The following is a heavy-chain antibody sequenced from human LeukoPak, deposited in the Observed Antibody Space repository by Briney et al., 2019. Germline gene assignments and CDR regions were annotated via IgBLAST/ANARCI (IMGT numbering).Heavy chain of an antibody. D-gene: IGHD6-13*01. CDR3: AREQHDC. CDR2: MNPNSGNT. Sequence: ASVKVSCKASGYTFTSYAMNWVRQAPGQGLEWMGWMNPNSGNTGYAQKFQGRVTITRNTSISTAYMELSSLRSEDTAVYYCAREQHDCWGQGTLVTVSS. J-gene: IGHJ4*02. CDR1: GYTFTSYA. V-gene: IGHV1-8*03.